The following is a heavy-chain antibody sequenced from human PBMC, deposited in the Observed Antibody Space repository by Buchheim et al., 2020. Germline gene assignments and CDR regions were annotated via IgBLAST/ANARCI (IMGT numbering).Heavy chain of an antibody. D-gene: IGHD2-15*01. J-gene: IGHJ5*02. CDR1: GFTFRSYA. Sequence: EAQLLESGGGLVQPGGSVRLSCAASGFTFRSYAMSWVRQAPGKGLEWVSAISDSGGSTFYADSVKGRFTISRENFKNTLYLQMNSLRAEDTAVYYCAKVGLYSGWFDPWGQGTL. CDR2: ISDSGGST. CDR3: AKVGLYSGWFDP. V-gene: IGHV3-23*01.